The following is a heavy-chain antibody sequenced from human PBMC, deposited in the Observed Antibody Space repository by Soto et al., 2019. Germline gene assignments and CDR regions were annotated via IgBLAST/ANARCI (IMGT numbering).Heavy chain of an antibody. D-gene: IGHD2-15*01. CDR2: ISAYNGNT. J-gene: IGHJ5*02. CDR3: ARGSYCSGGSCYGDWFDP. CDR1: GYTFTSYG. Sequence: VSCKASGYTFTSYGIIWVRQAPGQGLEWMGWISAYNGNTNYAQKLQGRVTMTTDTSTSTAYMELRSLRSDDTAVYYCARGSYCSGGSCYGDWFDPWXQXTLVTVSS. V-gene: IGHV1-18*01.